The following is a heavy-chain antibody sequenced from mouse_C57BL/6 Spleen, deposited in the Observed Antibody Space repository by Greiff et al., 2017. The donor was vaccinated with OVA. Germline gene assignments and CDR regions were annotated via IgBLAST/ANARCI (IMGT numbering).Heavy chain of an antibody. CDR2: IHPNSGST. V-gene: IGHV1-64*01. Sequence: QVQLQQPGAELVKPGASVKLSCKASGYTFTSYWMHWVKQRPGQGLEWIGMIHPNSGSTNYNEKFKSKATLTVDISSSTAYFPLSSLTSDDSAVYYCASYPRFAYWGQVPLVTVSA. CDR1: GYTFTSYW. J-gene: IGHJ3*01. CDR3: ASYPRFAY.